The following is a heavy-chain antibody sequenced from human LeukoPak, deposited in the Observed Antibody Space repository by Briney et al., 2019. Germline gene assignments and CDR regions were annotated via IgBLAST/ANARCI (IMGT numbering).Heavy chain of an antibody. CDR2: IYISGIT. CDR1: GFIVNSND. J-gene: IGHJ4*02. D-gene: IGHD3-10*01. Sequence: GGSLRLSCTVSGFIVNSNDMNWVRQTPGKGLEWVSLIYISGITKYADSVQGRFTVSRDKSKNTLYLQMDSLRLEDTAVYYCAKRSPPYLGQGTLVTVSS. V-gene: IGHV3-66*01. CDR3: AKRSPPY.